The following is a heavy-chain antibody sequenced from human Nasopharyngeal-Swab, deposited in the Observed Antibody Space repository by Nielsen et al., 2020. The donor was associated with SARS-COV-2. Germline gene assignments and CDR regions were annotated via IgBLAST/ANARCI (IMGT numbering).Heavy chain of an antibody. CDR1: GGSISGYY. V-gene: IGHV4-59*01. CDR2: IYYSGST. J-gene: IGHJ6*03. D-gene: IGHD3-9*01. CDR3: ARISPSYYDILTGYYGHYYMDV. Sequence: SETLSLTCTVSGGSISGYYWSWIRQPPGKGLEWIGYIYYSGSTNYNPSLKSRVTISVDTSKNQFSLKLSSVTAADTAAYYCARISPSYYDILTGYYGHYYMDVWGKGTTVTVSS.